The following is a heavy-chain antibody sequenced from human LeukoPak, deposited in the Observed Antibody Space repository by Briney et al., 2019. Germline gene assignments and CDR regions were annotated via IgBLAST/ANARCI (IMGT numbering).Heavy chain of an antibody. CDR1: GYTFTSYD. D-gene: IGHD2-2*01. CDR2: MNPNSGNT. CDR3: ARSYCSSTSCFLDYYYMDV. J-gene: IGHJ6*03. V-gene: IGHV1-8*03. Sequence: ASVKVSCKASGYTFTSYDINWVRQATGQGLEWMGWMNPNSGNTGYAQKFQGRVTITRNTSISTAYMELSSLRSEDTAVYYCARSYCSSTSCFLDYYYMDVWGKGTTVTVSS.